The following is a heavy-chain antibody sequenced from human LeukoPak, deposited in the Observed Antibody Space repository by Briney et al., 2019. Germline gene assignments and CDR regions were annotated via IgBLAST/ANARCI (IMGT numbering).Heavy chain of an antibody. V-gene: IGHV1-18*01. CDR3: ARGDMIVVVDGAFDI. CDR1: GYSFTSYG. CDR2: ISAYNGNT. D-gene: IGHD3-22*01. Sequence: GASVKVCCKASGYSFTSYGITWVRQAPGQGLEWMGWISAYNGNTNYAQKLQGRVTMTTDTSTSTAYMELRSLRSDDTAVYYCARGDMIVVVDGAFDIWGQGTMVTVSS. J-gene: IGHJ3*02.